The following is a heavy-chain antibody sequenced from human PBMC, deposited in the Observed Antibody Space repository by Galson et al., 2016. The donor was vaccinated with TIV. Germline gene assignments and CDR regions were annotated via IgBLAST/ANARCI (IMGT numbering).Heavy chain of an antibody. V-gene: IGHV3-30-3*01. D-gene: IGHD3-10*01. CDR2: ISGDGSNK. CDR3: AREEDFMDRGAIIKKGLDY. J-gene: IGHJ4*02. CDR1: GFTFLSYP. Sequence: SLRLSCAASGFTFLSYPMHWVRQAPGKGLEWVALISGDGSNKYYTDSVRGRFTISRDNSRNTMYLQMNSLRGEDTAVYYCAREEDFMDRGAIIKKGLDYWGQGTLVTVSS.